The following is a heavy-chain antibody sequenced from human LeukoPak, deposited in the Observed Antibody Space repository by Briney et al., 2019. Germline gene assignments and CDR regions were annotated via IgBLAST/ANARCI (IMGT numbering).Heavy chain of an antibody. D-gene: IGHD2-15*01. CDR3: AREIVVVVAAPGRWFDP. Sequence: GGSLRLSCAASGFTFSSYAMTWVRQAPGKGLEWVSSISSSGRYIYYADSVKGRFTISRDNAKNSLYLEMNSLRAEDTAVYYCAREIVVVVAAPGRWFDPWGQGTLVTVSS. J-gene: IGHJ5*02. V-gene: IGHV3-21*01. CDR2: ISSSGRYI. CDR1: GFTFSSYA.